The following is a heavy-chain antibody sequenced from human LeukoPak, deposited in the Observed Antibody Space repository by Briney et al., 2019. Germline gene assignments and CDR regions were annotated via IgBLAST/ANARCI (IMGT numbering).Heavy chain of an antibody. J-gene: IGHJ5*02. CDR1: GFTFSDYY. Sequence: GGSLRLSCAASGFTFSDYYMSWIRQAPGKGLKWVSYISSSGSTIYYADSVKGRFTISRDNAKNSLYLQMNSLRAEDTAVYYCASDVGYDSWFDPWGQGTLVTVSS. CDR3: ASDVGYDSWFDP. V-gene: IGHV3-11*04. CDR2: ISSSGSTI. D-gene: IGHD3-3*01.